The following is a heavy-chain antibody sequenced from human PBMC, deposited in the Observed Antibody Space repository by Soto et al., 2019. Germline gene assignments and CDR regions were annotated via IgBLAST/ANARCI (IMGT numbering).Heavy chain of an antibody. D-gene: IGHD5-18*01. CDR1: GGTFSSYA. Sequence: SVKVSCKASGGTFSSYAISWVRQAPGQGLEWMGGIIPIFGTANYAQKFQGRVTITADESTSTAYMELSSLRSEDTAVYYCGRDTAMDTYYYYGMDVWGQGTTVTVS. J-gene: IGHJ6*02. CDR2: IIPIFGTA. CDR3: GRDTAMDTYYYYGMDV. V-gene: IGHV1-69*13.